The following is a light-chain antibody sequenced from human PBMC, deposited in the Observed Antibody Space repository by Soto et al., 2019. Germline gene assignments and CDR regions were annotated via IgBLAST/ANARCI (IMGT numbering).Light chain of an antibody. CDR2: DVN. CDR1: SSDVGGYNY. J-gene: IGLJ1*01. V-gene: IGLV2-14*01. CDR3: NSYTSSSTLV. Sequence: QSALTQPASVSGSPGQSITISCTGTSSDVGGYNYVSWYQQYPDKAPKLMIYDVNNRPSGVSNRFSGSKSGNTASLTISGLQAEDEADYYCNSYTSSSTLVFGTGTKLTVL.